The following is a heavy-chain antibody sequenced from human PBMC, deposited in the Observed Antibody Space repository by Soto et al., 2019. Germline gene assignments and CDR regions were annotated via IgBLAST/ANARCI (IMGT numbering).Heavy chain of an antibody. CDR3: ARDWQYYYDSSGYSPNHDAFDI. V-gene: IGHV1-18*01. CDR2: ISAYNGNT. D-gene: IGHD3-22*01. CDR1: GYTFTSYG. J-gene: IGHJ3*02. Sequence: ASVKVSCKASGYTFTSYGISWVRQAPGQGLEWMGWISAYNGNTNYAQKLQGRVTMTTDTSTSTAYVELRSLRSDDTAVYYCARDWQYYYDSSGYSPNHDAFDIWGQGXMVTV.